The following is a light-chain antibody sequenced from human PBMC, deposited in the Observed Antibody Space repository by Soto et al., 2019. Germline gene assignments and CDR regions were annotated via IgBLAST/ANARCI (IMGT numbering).Light chain of an antibody. CDR2: GAS. Sequence: EIVLTQSPGTLSLSPGERATLSCRASQSVRSSDLAWYQQKPGPAPRLLIYGASSRATGIPDRFSGSGSGTDFTLTISRLEPEDFAVYYCQQYGSAPYTFGQGTKLEIK. J-gene: IGKJ2*01. CDR3: QQYGSAPYT. CDR1: QSVRSSD. V-gene: IGKV3-20*01.